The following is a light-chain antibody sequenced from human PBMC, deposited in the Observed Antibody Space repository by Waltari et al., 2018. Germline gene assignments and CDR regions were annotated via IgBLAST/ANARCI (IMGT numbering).Light chain of an antibody. CDR2: EVS. V-gene: IGLV2-23*02. CDR1: SSDVGSYNL. Sequence: QSALTQPASVSGSPGQSITISCTGTSSDVGSYNLVSWYQQHPGKAPKLMIYEVSTRPSGVSNSFSGSKSGTPASLTISGLQAEDEADYYCCSYAGSSTVFGGGTTLTVL. J-gene: IGLJ2*01. CDR3: CSYAGSSTV.